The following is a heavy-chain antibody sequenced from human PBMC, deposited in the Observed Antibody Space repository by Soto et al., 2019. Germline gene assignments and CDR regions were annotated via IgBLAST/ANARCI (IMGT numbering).Heavy chain of an antibody. J-gene: IGHJ4*02. CDR3: ARHQSTYCSGSSCYSRPFDY. V-gene: IGHV4-39*01. CDR2: IHYSGST. D-gene: IGHD2-15*01. CDR1: GDSISSSLYY. Sequence: SETLSLTCTVSGDSISSSLYYWGWIRQPPGKGLEWLGSIHYSGSTHYNSSLKSRVTISVDTSKRQFSLSLSSVTAADTAVYYCARHQSTYCSGSSCYSRPFDYWGQGTLVTVSS.